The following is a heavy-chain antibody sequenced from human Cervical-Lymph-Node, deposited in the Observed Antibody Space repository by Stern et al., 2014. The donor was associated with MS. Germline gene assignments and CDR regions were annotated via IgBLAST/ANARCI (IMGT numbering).Heavy chain of an antibody. D-gene: IGHD4-11*01. CDR1: GFTFSSYA. CDR3: AREQSNPRFWYFDL. Sequence: EVQLVESGGGVVQPGKSLRLSCAASGFTFSSYAMSWVRQAPGKGLEWVANLKYDGSEKYYVDSVKGRFTISRDNAKKSLYLQMSRLRAEDTAVYYCAREQSNPRFWYFDLWGRGTLVSVSS. V-gene: IGHV3-7*03. J-gene: IGHJ2*01. CDR2: LKYDGSEK.